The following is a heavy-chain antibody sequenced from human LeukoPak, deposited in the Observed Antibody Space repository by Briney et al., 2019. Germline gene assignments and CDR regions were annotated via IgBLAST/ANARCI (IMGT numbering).Heavy chain of an antibody. CDR1: GGNFSSYA. CDR2: IIPIFGTA. D-gene: IGHD3-10*01. Sequence: SVKVSCKSSGGNFSSYAISWLRPAPVQGLEWMGGIIPIFGTANYAQKFQGRVTTTADKSTSTAYMELSSLRSEDTAVYYCARAKYYGSGSYYKGAYYFDYWGQGTLVTVSS. V-gene: IGHV1-69*06. J-gene: IGHJ4*02. CDR3: ARAKYYGSGSYYKGAYYFDY.